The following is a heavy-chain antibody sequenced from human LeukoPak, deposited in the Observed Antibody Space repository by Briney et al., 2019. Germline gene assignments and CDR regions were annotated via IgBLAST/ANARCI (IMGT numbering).Heavy chain of an antibody. J-gene: IGHJ4*02. V-gene: IGHV3-33*01. D-gene: IGHD1-7*01. CDR2: IWYDGSNE. CDR1: GFSFSSYG. Sequence: PGGSLRLSCAASGFSFSSYGMHWVRQAPGKGLEWVAVIWYDGSNEYYADSVKGRFTISRDNSKNTLYLQMNSLGVEDTAVYYCARGRGAISGTTLDYWGQGSLVTVSS. CDR3: ARGRGAISGTTLDY.